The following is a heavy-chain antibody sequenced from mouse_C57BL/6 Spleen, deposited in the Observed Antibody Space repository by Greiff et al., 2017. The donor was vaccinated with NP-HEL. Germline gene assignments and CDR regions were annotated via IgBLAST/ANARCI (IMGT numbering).Heavy chain of an antibody. V-gene: IGHV1-64*01. D-gene: IGHD1-1*01. J-gene: IGHJ4*01. CDR3: ARGRSYWNAMDY. CDR1: GYTFTSYW. Sequence: QVQLQQPGAELVKPGASVKLSCKASGYTFTSYWMHWVKQRPGQGLEWIGMIHPNSGSTNYNEKFKSKATLTVDKSSSTAYMQLSSLTSEDSAVYYCARGRSYWNAMDYWGQGTSVTVAS. CDR2: IHPNSGST.